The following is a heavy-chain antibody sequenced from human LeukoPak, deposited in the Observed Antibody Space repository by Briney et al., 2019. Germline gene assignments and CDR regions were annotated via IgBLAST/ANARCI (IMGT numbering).Heavy chain of an antibody. CDR2: IYTSGST. J-gene: IGHJ4*02. CDR3: ARDDGYSSSWSHTFDY. CDR1: GGSISSGSYY. Sequence: SETLSFTCTVSGGSISSGSYYWSWIRQPAGKGLEWIGRIYTSGSTNYNPSLKSRVTISVDTSKNQFSLKLSSVTAADTAVYYCARDDGYSSSWSHTFDYWGQGTLVTVSS. V-gene: IGHV4-61*02. D-gene: IGHD6-13*01.